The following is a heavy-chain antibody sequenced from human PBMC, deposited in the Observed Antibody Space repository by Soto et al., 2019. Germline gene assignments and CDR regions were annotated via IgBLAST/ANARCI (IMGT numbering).Heavy chain of an antibody. CDR2: FYYSGST. D-gene: IGHD3-10*01. CDR1: GGSISSISYY. J-gene: IGHJ4*02. Sequence: SETLSLTCTVSGGSISSISYYWGWIRQPPGKGLEWIGSFYYSGSTYYYKSLKSRVTISGDTSENQISLKLSSATAADTAVYYCARQVVDGTVTGSGSFDYWGQGTRVTVS. V-gene: IGHV4-39*01. CDR3: ARQVVDGTVTGSGSFDY.